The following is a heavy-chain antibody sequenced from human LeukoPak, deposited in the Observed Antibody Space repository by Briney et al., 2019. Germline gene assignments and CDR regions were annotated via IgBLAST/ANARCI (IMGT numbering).Heavy chain of an antibody. D-gene: IGHD3-22*01. V-gene: IGHV3-21*01. CDR2: ISSSSSYI. J-gene: IGHJ4*02. CDR1: GFTFSSYS. Sequence: GGSLRLSCAASGFTFSSYSMNWVRQAPGKGLEWVSSISSSSSYIYYADSVKGRFTISRDNAKNSLYLQMNSLRDEDTAVYYCAREPHSNIVVVTIREYYFDYWGQGTLVTVSS. CDR3: AREPHSNIVVVTIREYYFDY.